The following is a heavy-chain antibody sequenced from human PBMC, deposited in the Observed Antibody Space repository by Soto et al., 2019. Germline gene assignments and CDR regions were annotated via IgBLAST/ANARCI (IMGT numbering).Heavy chain of an antibody. D-gene: IGHD6-19*01. CDR1: GYTFTSYG. Sequence: GASVKVSCKASGYTFTSYGISWVRQAPGQGLEWMGWISADDGNTNYAQKFQGRVTMTEDTSTDTAYMELSSLRSEDTAAYYCATDLSSGFEYYFDYWGQGTLVTVSS. CDR2: ISADDGNT. CDR3: ATDLSSGFEYYFDY. J-gene: IGHJ4*02. V-gene: IGHV1-18*01.